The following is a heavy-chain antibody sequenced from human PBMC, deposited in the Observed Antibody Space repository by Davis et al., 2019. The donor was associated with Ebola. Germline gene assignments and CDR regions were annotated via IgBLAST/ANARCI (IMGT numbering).Heavy chain of an antibody. J-gene: IGHJ6*02. CDR1: GYSFTSYW. CDR2: IYPGDSDT. Sequence: GESLKISCKGSGYSFTSYWIGWVRQMPGKGLEWMGIIYPGDSDTRYSPSFQGQVTISADKSISTAYLQWSSLKASDTAMYYCARRGGSAYYYYYGMDVWGQGTTVTVSS. D-gene: IGHD2-15*01. V-gene: IGHV5-51*01. CDR3: ARRGGSAYYYYYGMDV.